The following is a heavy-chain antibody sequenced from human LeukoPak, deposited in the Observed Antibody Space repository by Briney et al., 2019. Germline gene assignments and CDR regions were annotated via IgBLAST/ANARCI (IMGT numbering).Heavy chain of an antibody. Sequence: SENLSLTCAVSGGSISSGGYSWSWIRQPPGKGLEWIGYIYHSGSTYYNPSLKSRVTISVDRSKNQFSLKLSSVTAADTAMYYCARIWGDYYDSRHLAWFDPWGQGTLVTVSS. J-gene: IGHJ5*02. CDR1: GGSISSGGYS. V-gene: IGHV4-30-2*01. CDR3: ARIWGDYYDSRHLAWFDP. CDR2: IYHSGST. D-gene: IGHD3-22*01.